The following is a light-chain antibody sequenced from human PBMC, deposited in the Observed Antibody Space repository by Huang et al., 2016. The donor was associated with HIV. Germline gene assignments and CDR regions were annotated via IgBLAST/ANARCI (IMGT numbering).Light chain of an antibody. CDR1: QTVSSN. J-gene: IGKJ2*01. Sequence: EIVMTQSLATLSVSPGERATLSCRASQTVSSNLAWYQQKPGQAPRLLIYAASTRATDIPARFSGSGSGTEFTLTISSLQSEDFAVYYCQHYRVWPPVYTFGQGTKLEIK. CDR3: QHYRVWPPVYT. CDR2: AAS. V-gene: IGKV3-15*01.